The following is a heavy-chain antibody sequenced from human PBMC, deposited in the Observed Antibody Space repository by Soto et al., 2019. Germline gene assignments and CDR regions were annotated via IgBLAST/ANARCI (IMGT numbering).Heavy chain of an antibody. J-gene: IGHJ3*02. V-gene: IGHV4-59*08. CDR2: IYYSGST. Sequence: TSETLSLTCTVSGGSISSYYWSWIRQPPGKGLEWIGYIYYSGSTNYNPSLKSRVTISVDTSKNQFSLKLSSVTAADTAVYYCARLLRADCSGGSCYSDAFDIWGQGTMVTVSS. D-gene: IGHD2-15*01. CDR1: GGSISSYY. CDR3: ARLLRADCSGGSCYSDAFDI.